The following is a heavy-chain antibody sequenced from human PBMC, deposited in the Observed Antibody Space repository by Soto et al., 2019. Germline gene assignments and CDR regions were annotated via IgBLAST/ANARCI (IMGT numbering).Heavy chain of an antibody. D-gene: IGHD3-3*01. Sequence: NPLETLSLTCAVSGGSISSNNWWSWVRQPPGKGLEWIGEIYHSGSTNYNPSLKSRVTISVDKSKNQFSLKLSSVTAAGTAVYYCARIWTIFGVVAGMDVWGQGTTVTVSS. CDR3: ARIWTIFGVVAGMDV. J-gene: IGHJ6*02. V-gene: IGHV4-4*02. CDR1: GGSISSNNW. CDR2: IYHSGST.